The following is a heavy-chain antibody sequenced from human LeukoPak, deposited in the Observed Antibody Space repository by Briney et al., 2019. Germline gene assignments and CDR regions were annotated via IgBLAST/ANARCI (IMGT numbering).Heavy chain of an antibody. CDR1: GHRFTNHW. Sequence: GESLKISCEVSGHRFTNHWIGWVRQMPGKGLEWMGIINLGDSDTKYSPSFQGPVTISLDKSISTAYLQWRSLKASDTAMYYCARRPYSGSPNWFDPWGQGTLVTVSS. D-gene: IGHD1-26*01. V-gene: IGHV5-51*01. CDR2: INLGDSDT. CDR3: ARRPYSGSPNWFDP. J-gene: IGHJ5*02.